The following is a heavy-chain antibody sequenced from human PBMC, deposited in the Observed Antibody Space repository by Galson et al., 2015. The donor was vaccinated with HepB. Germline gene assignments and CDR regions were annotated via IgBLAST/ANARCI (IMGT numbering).Heavy chain of an antibody. CDR3: ARDNPYGSGSYYHDY. J-gene: IGHJ4*02. CDR2: IIPIFGIA. Sequence: SVKVSCKASGGTFSSYTISWVRQAPGQGLEWMGRIIPIFGIANYAQKFQGRVTITADKSTSTAYMELSSLRSEDTAVYYCARDNPYGSGSYYHDYWGQGTLVTVSS. V-gene: IGHV1-69*04. CDR1: GGTFSSYT. D-gene: IGHD3-10*01.